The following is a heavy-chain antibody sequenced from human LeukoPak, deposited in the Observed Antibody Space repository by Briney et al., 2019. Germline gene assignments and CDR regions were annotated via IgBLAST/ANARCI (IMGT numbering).Heavy chain of an antibody. V-gene: IGHV1-18*01. CDR1: GYTFTSYG. J-gene: IGHJ4*02. CDR2: ISAYSGNT. Sequence: ASVTVSCTASGYTFTSYGISWVRQAPGQGLEWMGWISAYSGNTNYAQKLQGRVTMTTDTSTSTAYMELRSLRSDDTAVYYCARDSSSWEYYFDYWGQGTLVTVSS. D-gene: IGHD6-13*01. CDR3: ARDSSSWEYYFDY.